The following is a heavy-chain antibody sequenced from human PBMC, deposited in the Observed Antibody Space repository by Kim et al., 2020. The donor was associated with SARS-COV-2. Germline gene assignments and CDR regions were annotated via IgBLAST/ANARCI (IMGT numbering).Heavy chain of an antibody. V-gene: IGHV1-18*01. CDR1: GYTFTSYG. CDR3: ARDPNNYYGSVNYGMDV. J-gene: IGHJ6*02. CDR2: ISAYNGNT. Sequence: ASVKVSCKASGYTFTSYGISWVRQAPGQGLEWMGWISAYNGNTNYAQKLQGRVTMTTDTSTSTAYMELRSLRSDDTAVYYCARDPNNYYGSVNYGMDVWGQGTTVTVSS. D-gene: IGHD3-10*01.